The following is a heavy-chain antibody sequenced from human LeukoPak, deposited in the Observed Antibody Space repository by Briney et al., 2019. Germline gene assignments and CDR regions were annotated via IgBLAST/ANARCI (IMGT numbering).Heavy chain of an antibody. CDR2: IYTSGST. CDR3: ARGPPFDY. J-gene: IGHJ4*02. V-gene: IGHV4-61*02. CDR1: GGSISSGSYY. Sequence: TLSLTCTVSGGSISSGSYYWSWIRQPAGKGLEWIGRIYTSGSTNYNPSLKSRVTISVDTSKNQFSLKLSSVTAADTAVYYCARGPPFDYWGQGTLVTVSS.